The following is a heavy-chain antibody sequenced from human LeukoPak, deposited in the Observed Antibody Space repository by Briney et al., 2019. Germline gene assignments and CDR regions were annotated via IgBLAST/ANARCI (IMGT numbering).Heavy chain of an antibody. CDR3: ARLPDYGELPGEDY. Sequence: SETLSLTCTVSGGSISSGGYYWSWIRQHPGKGLEWIGYIYYSGSTYYNPSLKSRVTISVDTSKNQFSLKLSSVTAADTAVYYCARLPDYGELPGEDYWGQGTLVTVSS. D-gene: IGHD4-17*01. J-gene: IGHJ4*02. CDR1: GGSISSGGYY. V-gene: IGHV4-31*03. CDR2: IYYSGST.